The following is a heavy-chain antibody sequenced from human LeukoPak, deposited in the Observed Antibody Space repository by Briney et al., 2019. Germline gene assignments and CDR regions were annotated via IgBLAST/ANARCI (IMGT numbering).Heavy chain of an antibody. CDR2: ISPSGGST. D-gene: IGHD1-26*01. CDR3: ARDNSVGDYAWWFDP. CDR1: GYTFTSNY. J-gene: IGHJ5*02. Sequence: ASVKVSCKAFGYTFTSNYMHWVRQAPGQGPEWRGVISPSGGSTTYAQKFQGRVTMTRDLSTSTDYMELSSLRSDHTAVYFCARDNSVGDYAWWFDPWGQGTLVTVSS. V-gene: IGHV1-46*01.